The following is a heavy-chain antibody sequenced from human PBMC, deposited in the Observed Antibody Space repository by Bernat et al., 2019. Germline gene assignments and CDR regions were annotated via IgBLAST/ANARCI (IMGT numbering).Heavy chain of an antibody. CDR3: ARAVVPAEGKHPPGHHYYYYMDV. CDR2: INHSGST. Sequence: QVQLQQWGAGLLKPSETLSLTCAVYGWSFSGYYWSWIRQPPGKGLEWIGEINHSGSTNYNPSLKSRVTISVDTSKNQFSLKLSSVTAADTAVYYCARAVVPAEGKHPPGHHYYYYMDVWGKGTTVTVSS. CDR1: GWSFSGYY. V-gene: IGHV4-34*01. D-gene: IGHD2-2*01. J-gene: IGHJ6*03.